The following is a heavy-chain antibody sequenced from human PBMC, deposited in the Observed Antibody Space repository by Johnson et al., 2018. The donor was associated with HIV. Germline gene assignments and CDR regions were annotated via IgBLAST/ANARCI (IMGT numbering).Heavy chain of an antibody. V-gene: IGHV3-11*04. CDR1: GFTFSDYY. CDR3: ARAVCRGGRCYSHDAFDI. CDR2: ISSSGDTT. Sequence: QVQLVESGGGLVQPGGSLRLSCAASGFTFSDYYMSWIRQAPGKGLEWISYISSSGDTTHYADSVKGRFTISRDNSKNSLYLQMNSLRAGDTALYYCARAVCRGGRCYSHDAFDIWGQGTMVTVSS. D-gene: IGHD2-15*01. J-gene: IGHJ3*02.